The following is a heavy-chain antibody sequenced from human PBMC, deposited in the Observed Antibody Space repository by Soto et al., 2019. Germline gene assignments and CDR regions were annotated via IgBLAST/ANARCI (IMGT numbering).Heavy chain of an antibody. CDR3: AIEPHYDFWRGKLDY. V-gene: IGHV4-31*03. CDR1: GGSISSGGYY. Sequence: SETLSLTCTVSGGSISSGGYYWSWIRQHPGKGLEWIGYIYYSGSTYYNPSLKSRVTISVDTSKNQFSLKLSSVTAADTAVYYCAIEPHYDFWRGKLDYWGQGTLVTVSS. D-gene: IGHD3-3*01. CDR2: IYYSGST. J-gene: IGHJ4*02.